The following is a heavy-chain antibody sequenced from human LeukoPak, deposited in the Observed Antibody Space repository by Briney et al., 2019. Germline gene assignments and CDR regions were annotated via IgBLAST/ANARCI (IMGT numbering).Heavy chain of an antibody. J-gene: IGHJ4*02. D-gene: IGHD6-19*01. CDR1: GFTFSSYA. V-gene: IGHV3-23*01. CDR3: AKDYSSGYYYLDY. CDR2: ISDSGGST. Sequence: GGSLRLSCAASGFTFSSYAMSWVRQAPGKGLEWVSVISDSGGSTYYADSVKGRFTISRDNSKNTLYLQMNSLRAEDTAVYYCAKDYSSGYYYLDYWGQGTLVTVSS.